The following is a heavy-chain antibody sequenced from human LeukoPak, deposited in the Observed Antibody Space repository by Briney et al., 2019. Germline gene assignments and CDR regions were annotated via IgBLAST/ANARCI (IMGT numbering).Heavy chain of an antibody. CDR3: ARGKLGISLDAFDI. D-gene: IGHD7-27*01. J-gene: IGHJ3*02. CDR1: GGSISSYY. CDR2: IYYSGST. V-gene: IGHV4-59*01. Sequence: SETLSLTCTVSGGSISSYYWSWIRQSPGKGLEWIGYIYYSGSTNYNPSLKSRVTISVDTSKNQFSLKLMSVTAADTAVYYCARGKLGISLDAFDIWGQGTMVTVSS.